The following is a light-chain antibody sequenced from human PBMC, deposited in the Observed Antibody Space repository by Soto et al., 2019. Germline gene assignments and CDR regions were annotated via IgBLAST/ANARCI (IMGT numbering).Light chain of an antibody. Sequence: EIVLTQSPATLSLSPGERATLSCRTSQSVSSSYLAWYQQKPGQAPRLLIYGASTRATGIPDRFSGSGSGTDFTLTISRLEPEDLAVYYCQQYGTSFWTFGQGSKVEIK. J-gene: IGKJ1*01. CDR3: QQYGTSFWT. CDR1: QSVSSSY. CDR2: GAS. V-gene: IGKV3-20*01.